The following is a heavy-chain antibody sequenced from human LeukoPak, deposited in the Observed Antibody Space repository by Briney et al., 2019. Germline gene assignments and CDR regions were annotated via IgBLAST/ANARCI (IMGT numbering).Heavy chain of an antibody. CDR1: GGSISHYY. Sequence: SETLSLTCTVSGGSISHYYWSWIRQPPGEGLEWIGYIYYSRSTNYNPSLKSRDTISVDTSKNQFSLKLSSVTAADTAVYYCARGYYDSSGYLISYNWFDPWGQGTLVTVSS. J-gene: IGHJ5*02. D-gene: IGHD3-22*01. CDR2: IYYSRST. V-gene: IGHV4-59*01. CDR3: ARGYYDSSGYLISYNWFDP.